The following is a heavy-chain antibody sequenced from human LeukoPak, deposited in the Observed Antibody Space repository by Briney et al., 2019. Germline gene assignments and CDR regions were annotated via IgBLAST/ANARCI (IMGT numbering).Heavy chain of an antibody. V-gene: IGHV1-8*03. J-gene: IGHJ3*02. D-gene: IGHD1-26*01. CDR3: ARDGGSYLTDDAFDI. CDR1: GYTFTSYD. CDR2: MNPNSGNT. Sequence: ASVKVSCKASGYTFTSYDINWVRQATGQGLEWMGWMNPNSGNTGYAQKFQGRATITRNTSISTAYMELSSLRSEDTAVYYCARDGGSYLTDDAFDIWGQGTMVTVSS.